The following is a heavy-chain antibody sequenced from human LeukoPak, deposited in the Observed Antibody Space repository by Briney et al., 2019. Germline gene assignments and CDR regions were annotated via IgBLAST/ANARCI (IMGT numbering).Heavy chain of an antibody. Sequence: PGGSLRLSCTASGFTFSSYWMTWVRQAPGKGLEGVANIKEDGSEKYYVDSVKGRFTISRDNAKNSLYLQMNSLRAEDTAVYYCARAKEDYCGSGTYSTYDWGQGTLVTVSS. CDR3: ARAKEDYCGSGTYSTYD. CDR2: IKEDGSEK. D-gene: IGHD3-10*01. CDR1: GFTFSSYW. V-gene: IGHV3-7*01. J-gene: IGHJ4*02.